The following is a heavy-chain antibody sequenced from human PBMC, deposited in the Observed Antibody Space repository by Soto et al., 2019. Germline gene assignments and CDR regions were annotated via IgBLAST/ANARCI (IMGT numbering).Heavy chain of an antibody. CDR3: AKSPLGYCSGGSCYPPHYFDY. J-gene: IGHJ4*02. CDR1: GFTFSNYA. CDR2: VGVSGDST. Sequence: EVQLLDSGGGLVQPGGSLRLSCAASGFTFSNYAMSWVRQAPGKGLEWVSGVGVSGDSTYYADSVKCLFTISRDNSKDTLYMKMNSLRDEDTAVYYCAKSPLGYCSGGSCYPPHYFDYWGQGTLVTVSS. D-gene: IGHD2-15*01. V-gene: IGHV3-23*01.